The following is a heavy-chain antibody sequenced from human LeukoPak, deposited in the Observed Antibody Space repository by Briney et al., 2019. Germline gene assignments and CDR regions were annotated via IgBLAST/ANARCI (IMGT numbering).Heavy chain of an antibody. CDR1: GFTFSSYN. CDR3: ARVGIVATISAFDI. J-gene: IGHJ3*02. D-gene: IGHD5-12*01. Sequence: PGGSLRLSCAASGFTFSSYNMNWVRQAPGKGLEWVSYISSSSSTIYYAVSVKGRFTISRDNAKNSLYLQMNSLRAEDTAVYYCARVGIVATISAFDIWGQGTMVTVSS. CDR2: ISSSSSTI. V-gene: IGHV3-48*01.